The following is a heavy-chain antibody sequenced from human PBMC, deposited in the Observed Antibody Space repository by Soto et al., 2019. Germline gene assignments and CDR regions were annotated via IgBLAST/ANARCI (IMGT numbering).Heavy chain of an antibody. CDR1: GGTFSSYT. Sequence: QVQLVQSGAEVKKPGSSVKVSCKASGGTFSSYTISWVRQAPGQGLEWMGRIIPILGIANYAQKFQGRVTITADKSTSTAYMELSSLRSEDTAVYYCARGWAVKHCRGGSCYWVNWFDPWGQGTLVTVSS. CDR3: ARGWAVKHCRGGSCYWVNWFDP. V-gene: IGHV1-69*02. CDR2: IIPILGIA. D-gene: IGHD2-15*01. J-gene: IGHJ5*02.